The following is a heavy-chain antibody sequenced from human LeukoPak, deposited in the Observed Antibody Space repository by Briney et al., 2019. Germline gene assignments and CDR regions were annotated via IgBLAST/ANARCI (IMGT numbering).Heavy chain of an antibody. D-gene: IGHD1-14*01. J-gene: IGHJ6*02. V-gene: IGHV1-69*13. Sequence: SVKVSCKASGGTFSSYAISWVRQAPGQGLEWMGGIIPIFGTANYAQKFQGRVMITADESTSTAYMELSSLRSEDTAVYYCARGPRSYYGMDVWGQGTTVTVSS. CDR1: GGTFSSYA. CDR3: ARGPRSYYGMDV. CDR2: IIPIFGTA.